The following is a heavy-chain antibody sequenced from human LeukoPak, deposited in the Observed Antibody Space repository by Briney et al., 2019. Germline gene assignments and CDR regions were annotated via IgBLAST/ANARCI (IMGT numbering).Heavy chain of an antibody. CDR1: GFTFSSYS. J-gene: IGHJ4*02. CDR2: ISSSSSTI. D-gene: IGHD6-13*01. V-gene: IGHV3-48*04. CDR3: ARDPYSSSWYYFDY. Sequence: PGGSLRLSCAASGFTFSSYSMNWVRQAPGKGLEWVSYISSSSSTIYYADSVKGRFTISRDNAKNSLYLQMNSLTAEDMAVYYCARDPYSSSWYYFDYWGQGTLVTVSS.